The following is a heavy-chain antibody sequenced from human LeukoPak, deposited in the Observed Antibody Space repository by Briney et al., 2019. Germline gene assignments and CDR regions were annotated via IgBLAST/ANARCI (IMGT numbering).Heavy chain of an antibody. V-gene: IGHV3-30*04. D-gene: IGHD6-19*01. CDR1: GFTFSSYA. CDR2: ISYDGSNK. CDR3: ANGYSSGWYADFDY. Sequence: GGSLRLSCAASGFTFSSYAMHWVRQAPGKGLEWVAAISYDGSNKYYADSVKGRFTISRDNSKNTLYLQMNSLRAEDTAVYYCANGYSSGWYADFDYWGQGTLVTVSS. J-gene: IGHJ4*02.